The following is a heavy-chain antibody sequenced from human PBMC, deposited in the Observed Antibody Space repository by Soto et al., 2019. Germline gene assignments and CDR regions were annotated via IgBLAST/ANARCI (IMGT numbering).Heavy chain of an antibody. Sequence: GGSLRLSCAASGFTFSGSAMHWVRQASGKGLEWVGRIRSKANSYATAYAASVKGRFTISRDDSKNTAYLQMNSLKTEDTAVYYCTSGAGSNYYYYYGMDVWGQGTTVTVSS. CDR2: IRSKANSYAT. J-gene: IGHJ6*02. CDR3: TSGAGSNYYYYYGMDV. D-gene: IGHD4-4*01. CDR1: GFTFSGSA. V-gene: IGHV3-73*01.